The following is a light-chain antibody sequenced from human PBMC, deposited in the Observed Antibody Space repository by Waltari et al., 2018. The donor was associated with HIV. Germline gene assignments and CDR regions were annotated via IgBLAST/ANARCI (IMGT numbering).Light chain of an antibody. CDR3: QHYDMSPV. CDR1: STVTNNY. Sequence: IVLTQSPGTLSLSPGERVILSCRASSTVTNNYLAWYQVKPGQAPRLLLYGASKRATGIPDRFSGSGSGTDFTLTIARLEPEDFAVYYCQHYDMSPVFGRGTKVEIK. V-gene: IGKV3-20*01. CDR2: GAS. J-gene: IGKJ1*01.